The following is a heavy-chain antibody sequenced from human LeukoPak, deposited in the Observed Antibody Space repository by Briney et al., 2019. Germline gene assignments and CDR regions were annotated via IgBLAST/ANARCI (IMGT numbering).Heavy chain of an antibody. J-gene: IGHJ6*02. Sequence: SQTLSLTCTVSGVSISSGSYYWGWIRQPAGKGLEWIGRIYTSGSTNYNPSLKSRITISVDTSKNQFSLKLSSVTAADTAVYYCARVGYDFWSGLEYGMDVWGQGTTVTVSS. CDR3: ARVGYDFWSGLEYGMDV. CDR2: IYTSGST. CDR1: GVSISSGSYY. V-gene: IGHV4-61*02. D-gene: IGHD3-3*01.